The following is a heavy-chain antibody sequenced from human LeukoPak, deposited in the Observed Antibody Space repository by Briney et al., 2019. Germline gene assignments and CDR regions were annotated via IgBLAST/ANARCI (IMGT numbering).Heavy chain of an antibody. D-gene: IGHD3-22*01. V-gene: IGHV4-34*01. CDR3: AREGGYYDSSGYHDAFDI. CDR1: GGSFSGYY. CDR2: INHSGST. J-gene: IGHJ3*02. Sequence: PSETLSLTCAVHGGSFSGYYWSWIRQPPGKGLEWIGEINHSGSTNYNPSLKSRVTISVDTSKNQFSLKLSSVTAADTAVYYCAREGGYYDSSGYHDAFDIWGQGTMVTVSS.